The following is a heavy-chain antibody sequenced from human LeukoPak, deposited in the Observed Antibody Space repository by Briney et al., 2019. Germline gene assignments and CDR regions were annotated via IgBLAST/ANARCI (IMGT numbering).Heavy chain of an antibody. CDR3: AKEGSSGLYFDY. Sequence: GRSLRLSCEASGFTFSDCYMSWIRQAPGKGLEWVSYISNRDSYTNYADSVKGRFTISRDNAKNSLYLQMNSLRAEDTAVYYCAKEGSSGLYFDYWGQGILVTVSS. D-gene: IGHD6-19*01. CDR1: GFTFSDCY. J-gene: IGHJ4*02. V-gene: IGHV3-11*06. CDR2: ISNRDSYT.